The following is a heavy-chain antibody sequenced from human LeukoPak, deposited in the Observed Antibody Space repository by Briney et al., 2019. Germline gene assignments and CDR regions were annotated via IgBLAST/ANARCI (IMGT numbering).Heavy chain of an antibody. Sequence: SETLSLTCAVYGGSFSGYYWSWIRQPPGKGLDWIGEINHSGSTNYNPSLKSRVTISVDTSKNQFSLKLSSVTAADTAVYYCASIAGDSSSWYRAYYFDYWGQGTLVTVSS. V-gene: IGHV4-34*01. D-gene: IGHD6-13*01. CDR3: ASIAGDSSSWYRAYYFDY. CDR2: INHSGST. J-gene: IGHJ4*02. CDR1: GGSFSGYY.